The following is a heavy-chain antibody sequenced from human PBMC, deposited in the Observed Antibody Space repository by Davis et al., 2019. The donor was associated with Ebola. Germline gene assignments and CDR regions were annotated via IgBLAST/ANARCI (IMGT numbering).Heavy chain of an antibody. V-gene: IGHV3-30*03. Sequence: PGGSLRLSCAASGFTFSSYGMHWVRQAPGKGLEWVAVISYDGSNKYYADSVKGRFTISRDNSKNTLYLQMNSLRAEDTAVYYCALELDYWGQGTLVTVSS. CDR1: GFTFSSYG. CDR2: ISYDGSNK. J-gene: IGHJ4*02. D-gene: IGHD1-7*01. CDR3: ALELDY.